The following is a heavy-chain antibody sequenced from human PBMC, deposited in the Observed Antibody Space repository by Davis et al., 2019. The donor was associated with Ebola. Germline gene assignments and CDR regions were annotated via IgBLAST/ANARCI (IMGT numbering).Heavy chain of an antibody. CDR1: GGPFSGYY. D-gene: IGHD3-22*01. Sequence: GSLRLSCAVYGGPFSGYYWSWIRQPPGKGLEWIGEINHSGSTNYNPSLKSRVTISVDTSKNQFSLKLSSVTAADTAVYYCARRDPYYYDSSGPGAFDIWGQGTMVTVSS. CDR3: ARRDPYYYDSSGPGAFDI. CDR2: INHSGST. J-gene: IGHJ3*02. V-gene: IGHV4-34*01.